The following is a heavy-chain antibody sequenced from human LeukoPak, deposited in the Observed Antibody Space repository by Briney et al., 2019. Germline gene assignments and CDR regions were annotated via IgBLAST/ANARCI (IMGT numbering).Heavy chain of an antibody. J-gene: IGHJ4*02. D-gene: IGHD1-26*01. CDR1: GFTFSSYG. Sequence: GGSLRLSCAASGFTFSSYGMYWVRQAPGKGLEWVAVIWYDGSNKYYADTVKGRFTISRDNSKNTLYLQMNSLRAGDTAVYYCAKDPIFSGSYGVFDYWGQGTLVTVSS. V-gene: IGHV3-33*06. CDR3: AKDPIFSGSYGVFDY. CDR2: IWYDGSNK.